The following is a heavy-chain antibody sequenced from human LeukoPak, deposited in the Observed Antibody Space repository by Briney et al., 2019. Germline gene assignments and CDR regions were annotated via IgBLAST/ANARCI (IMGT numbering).Heavy chain of an antibody. CDR2: ISAYNGNT. CDR3: ATSGGGDNYFDY. J-gene: IGHJ4*02. V-gene: IGHV1-18*01. CDR1: GYTFTSYG. Sequence: ASVKVSCKASGYTFTSYGISWVRQAPGQGLEWMGWISAYNGNTIYAQKFQGRVTMTEDTSTDTAYMELSSPRSEDTAVYYCATSGGGDNYFDYWGQGTLVTVSS. D-gene: IGHD2-21*02.